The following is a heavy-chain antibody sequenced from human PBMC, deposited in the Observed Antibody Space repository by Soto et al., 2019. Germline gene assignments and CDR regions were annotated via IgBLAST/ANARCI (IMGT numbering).Heavy chain of an antibody. Sequence: EVQLLESGGGLVQPGESLRLSCAASGFTFSNYFMNWVRQAPGKGLEWVSDISSNGGRTHYADSVRGRFTISRDNSRNTLYLQMSSLRAEDTALYYCAKDLHWYGMDVWGQGTTVTVSS. CDR3: AKDLHWYGMDV. V-gene: IGHV3-23*01. CDR2: ISSNGGRT. D-gene: IGHD1-1*01. CDR1: GFTFSNYF. J-gene: IGHJ6*02.